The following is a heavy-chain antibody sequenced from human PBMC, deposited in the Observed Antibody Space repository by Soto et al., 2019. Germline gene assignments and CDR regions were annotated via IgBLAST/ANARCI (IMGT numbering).Heavy chain of an antibody. CDR1: GYTFTSNG. CDR3: ARDLSGNPGY. V-gene: IGHV1-18*01. Sequence: ASVKVSCKASGYTFTSNGISWVRQAPGQGLEWMGWISPYNGNTTYAQKLQGRVTMTTDTSTSTAYMELRSLRSDDTAMYYCARDLSGNPGYWGQGTLVTVSS. J-gene: IGHJ4*02. D-gene: IGHD2-15*01. CDR2: ISPYNGNT.